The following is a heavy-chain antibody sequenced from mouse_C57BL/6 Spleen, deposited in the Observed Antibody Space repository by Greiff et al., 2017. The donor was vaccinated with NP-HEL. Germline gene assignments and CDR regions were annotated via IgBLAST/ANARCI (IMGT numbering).Heavy chain of an antibody. Sequence: EVQLQQSGPVLVKPGASVKMSCKASGYTFTDYYMNWVKQRHGKSLEWIGVINPYDGGTSYNQKFKGKATLTVDKSSSTAYMELSSLTSEDSADYDRAREGGWRRNFDYWGQGTTLTVSS. D-gene: IGHD2-3*01. CDR3: AREGGWRRNFDY. J-gene: IGHJ2*01. CDR2: INPYDGGT. CDR1: GYTFTDYY. V-gene: IGHV1-19*01.